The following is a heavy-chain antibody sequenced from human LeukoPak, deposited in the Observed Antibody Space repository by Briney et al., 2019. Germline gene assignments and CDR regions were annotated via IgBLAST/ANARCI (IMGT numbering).Heavy chain of an antibody. D-gene: IGHD4-17*01. J-gene: IGHJ6*02. CDR3: ARSLPLTAYGDYRFTNGMDV. Sequence: ASVKVSFKASGYTFTGYYMHWVRQAPGQGLEWMGWINTNSGGTNYAQKFQGRVTMTRDTSISTAYMELSRLGSDDTAVYYCARSLPLTAYGDYRFTNGMDVWGQGTTVTVSS. CDR1: GYTFTGYY. CDR2: INTNSGGT. V-gene: IGHV1-2*02.